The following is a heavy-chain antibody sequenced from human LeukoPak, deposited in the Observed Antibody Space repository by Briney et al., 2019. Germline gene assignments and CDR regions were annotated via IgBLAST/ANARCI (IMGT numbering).Heavy chain of an antibody. D-gene: IGHD1-1*01. CDR1: GFTVSSNY. CDR3: ARGTDPYTPFDY. CDR2: IYSGGST. Sequence: GGSLRLSCAASGFTVSSNYMSWVRQAPGKGREWVSVIYSGGSTYYADSVKGRFTISRDNSKNTLYLQMNSLRAEDTAVYYCARGTDPYTPFDYWGQGTLVTVSS. J-gene: IGHJ4*02. V-gene: IGHV3-66*02.